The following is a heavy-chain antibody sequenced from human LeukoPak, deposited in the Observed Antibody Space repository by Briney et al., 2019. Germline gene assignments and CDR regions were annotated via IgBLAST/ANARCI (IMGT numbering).Heavy chain of an antibody. CDR1: GFTFSSYA. CDR3: AKDLQLGIVVVTAIYFDY. CDR2: ISGNGGST. Sequence: PGGSLRLSCAATGFTFSSYAMSWVRQAPGKGLEWVSAISGNGGSTYYADSVKGRFTISRDNSKNTLYLQMNSLRAEDTAVYYCAKDLQLGIVVVTAIYFDYWGQGTLVTVSS. D-gene: IGHD2-21*02. V-gene: IGHV3-23*01. J-gene: IGHJ4*02.